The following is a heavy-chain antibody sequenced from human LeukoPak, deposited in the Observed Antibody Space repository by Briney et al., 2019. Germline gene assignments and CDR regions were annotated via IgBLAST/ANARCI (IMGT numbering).Heavy chain of an antibody. CDR3: AKGGDYDYVWGSYRYTHFDY. D-gene: IGHD3-16*02. Sequence: GGSLRLSCAASGFTFSSYSMNWVRQAPGKGLEWVSSISSSGSYISYADSVKGRFTISRDNAKNSLYLQMNSLRAEDTAVYYCAKGGDYDYVWGSYRYTHFDYWGQGTLVTVSS. CDR1: GFTFSSYS. CDR2: ISSSGSYI. J-gene: IGHJ4*02. V-gene: IGHV3-21*04.